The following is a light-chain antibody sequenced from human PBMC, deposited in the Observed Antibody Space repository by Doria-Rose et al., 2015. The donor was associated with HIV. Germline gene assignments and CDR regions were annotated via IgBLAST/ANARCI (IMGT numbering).Light chain of an antibody. V-gene: IGKV4-1*01. Sequence: TQSPESLGMSLGERATPNCKSNQSLLYTSKNYLAWYQQKPGQPPKLLIYWASTRQSWVPARFSGSGSGTDFTLTISSLEAEDVAVYYCQQYYDTPSFGPGTTVDIK. J-gene: IGKJ3*01. CDR1: QSLLYTSKNY. CDR3: QQYYDTPS. CDR2: WAS.